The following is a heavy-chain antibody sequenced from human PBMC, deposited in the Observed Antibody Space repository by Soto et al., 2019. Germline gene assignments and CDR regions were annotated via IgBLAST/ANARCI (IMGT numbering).Heavy chain of an antibody. Sequence: QLQLQESGPGLVKSSETLSLTCTVSGGSISKSNYFWGWLRQAPGQGLAWIASILYSGTTSYNSSLKSRVAISVDTSKNQFSLELNSVTAADTAVYYCARLGWGNGDSDYWGQGTLVTVSS. CDR2: ILYSGTT. J-gene: IGHJ4*02. CDR3: ARLGWGNGDSDY. CDR1: GGSISKSNYF. V-gene: IGHV4-39*01. D-gene: IGHD2-21*01.